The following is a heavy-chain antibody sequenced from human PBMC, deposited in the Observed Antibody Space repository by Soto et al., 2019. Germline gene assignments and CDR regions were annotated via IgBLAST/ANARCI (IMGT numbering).Heavy chain of an antibody. D-gene: IGHD1-26*01. CDR3: ARVVVGSRLSLDY. V-gene: IGHV1-69*01. CDR2: ISPIFGTP. Sequence: QVQLVQSGAEVKKPGSSVTVSYKASGGTFSSYTISWVRQAPGQGLEWMAGISPIFGTPIYAQKFQDRVTITADDDTMTANMEMNRLTSYDTVIYYCARVVVGSRLSLDYWAQGIQVTIS. CDR1: GGTFSSYT. J-gene: IGHJ4*02.